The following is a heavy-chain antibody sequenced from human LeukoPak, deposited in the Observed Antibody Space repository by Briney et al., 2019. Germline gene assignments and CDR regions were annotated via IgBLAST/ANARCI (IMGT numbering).Heavy chain of an antibody. CDR2: ISSSSTYV. CDR1: GFTFSPFA. CDR3: ARTRYYDILTGNILGSPPDY. D-gene: IGHD3-9*01. Sequence: GGSLRLSCAASGFTFSPFAMNWVRQAPGKGLEWVSSISSSSTYVYYADSVKGRFTISRDNAKNSLYLQMNSLRAEDTAVYYCARTRYYDILTGNILGSPPDYWGQGTLVTVSS. V-gene: IGHV3-21*01. J-gene: IGHJ4*02.